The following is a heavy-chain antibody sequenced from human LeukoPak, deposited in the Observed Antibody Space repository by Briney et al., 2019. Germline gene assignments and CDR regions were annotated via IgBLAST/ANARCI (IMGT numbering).Heavy chain of an antibody. CDR1: GGSISSGGYY. Sequence: SQTLSLNCTVSGGSISSGGYYWRWIRQHPGKGLEWNGYIYYSGSTYYNPSLKSRVTISVDTSKNKFSLKLSSVTAADTAVYYWARDGYYYDSSGPKPHAAFDIWGQGTMVTVSS. CDR3: ARDGYYYDSSGPKPHAAFDI. CDR2: IYYSGST. V-gene: IGHV4-31*03. J-gene: IGHJ3*02. D-gene: IGHD3-22*01.